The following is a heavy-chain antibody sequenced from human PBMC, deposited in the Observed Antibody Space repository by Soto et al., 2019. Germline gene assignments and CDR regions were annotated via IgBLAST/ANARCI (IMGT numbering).Heavy chain of an antibody. D-gene: IGHD5-18*01. CDR2: IYYSGST. Sequence: SETLSLTCTVSGGSISSYYWSWIRQPPGKGLEWIGYIYYSGSTNYNPSLKSRVTISVDTSKNQFSLKLSSVTAADTAVYYCARLSNVDTAMVRRYHLFDYWGQGTLVTVSS. V-gene: IGHV4-59*08. CDR1: GGSISSYY. J-gene: IGHJ4*02. CDR3: ARLSNVDTAMVRRYHLFDY.